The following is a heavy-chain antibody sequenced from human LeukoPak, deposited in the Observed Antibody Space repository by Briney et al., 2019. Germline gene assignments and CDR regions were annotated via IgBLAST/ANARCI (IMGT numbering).Heavy chain of an antibody. CDR1: GFTFSSYA. J-gene: IGHJ3*01. CDR2: ISDSGTTT. Sequence: GGSLRLSCAPSGFTFSSYAMSWVRQAPGKGLEWVSTISDSGTTTFYADSVKGRFTISRDNAKNSLSLQMNSLRAEDTAVYYCARDQGYCTSATCRGDAFDVWGQGSMVSVSS. D-gene: IGHD2-2*01. V-gene: IGHV3-23*01. CDR3: ARDQGYCTSATCRGDAFDV.